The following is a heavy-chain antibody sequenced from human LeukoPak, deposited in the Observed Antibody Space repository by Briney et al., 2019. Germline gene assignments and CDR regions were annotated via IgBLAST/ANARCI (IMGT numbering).Heavy chain of an antibody. V-gene: IGHV1-18*01. CDR2: ISAYNGNT. CDR1: GYTFTSYG. D-gene: IGHD3-22*01. Sequence: ASVKVSCKASGYTFTSYGISWVRQAPGQGLEWMGWISAYNGNTNYAQKLQGRVTMTTDTSTSTAYMELRSLRSGDTAVYYCARGYYYDSSGYYGDFDYWGQGTLVTVSS. CDR3: ARGYYYDSSGYYGDFDY. J-gene: IGHJ4*02.